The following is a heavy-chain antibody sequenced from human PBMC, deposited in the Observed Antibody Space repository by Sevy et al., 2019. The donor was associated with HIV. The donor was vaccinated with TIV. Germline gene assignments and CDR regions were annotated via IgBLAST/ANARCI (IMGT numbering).Heavy chain of an antibody. J-gene: IGHJ5*02. CDR2: ISGSRNYI. Sequence: GGSLRLSCATSGFTFNSYSMNWVRQAPGKGLEWVSSISGSRNYIYYADSVKGRFTISRDNAKNSLHLQMNNLRAEDTAVYYCARGHPGIAVTVPNWFDPWGQGTLVTVSS. CDR1: GFTFNSYS. CDR3: ARGHPGIAVTVPNWFDP. D-gene: IGHD6-19*01. V-gene: IGHV3-21*01.